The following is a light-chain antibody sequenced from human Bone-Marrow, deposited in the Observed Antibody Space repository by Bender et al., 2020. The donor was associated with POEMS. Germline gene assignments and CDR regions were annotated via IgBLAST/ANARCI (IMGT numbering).Light chain of an antibody. V-gene: IGLV1-36*01. CDR1: SSNIGNHG. CDR3: SAWDDSLSGWV. Sequence: QSVVTQPPSLSEAPRQRVTISCSGSSSNIGNHGVNWYQQLPVEAPKLLISYDDLLTPGVSDRFSASKSGTSASLAISELQSEDEALYYCSAWDDSLSGWVFGGGTKLTVL. J-gene: IGLJ3*02. CDR2: YDD.